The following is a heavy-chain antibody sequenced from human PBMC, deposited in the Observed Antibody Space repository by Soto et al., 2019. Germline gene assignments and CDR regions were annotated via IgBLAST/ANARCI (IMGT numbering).Heavy chain of an antibody. CDR2: IYYSGST. CDR1: GGSCGTYF. CDR3: ARSYGDLPDY. V-gene: IGHV4-59*08. D-gene: IGHD4-17*01. J-gene: IGHJ4*02. Sequence: QVQLQESGPGLVKPSETLSRHCSVSGGSCGTYFWGWIRQPPGKGLEWIGHIYYSGSTSYNPSLRSRVTISLDTSKNQFSLRIRSVSAADTAVYYCARSYGDLPDYWGQGTLVTV.